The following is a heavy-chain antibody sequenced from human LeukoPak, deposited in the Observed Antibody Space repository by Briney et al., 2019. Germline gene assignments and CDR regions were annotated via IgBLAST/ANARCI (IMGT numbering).Heavy chain of an antibody. CDR1: GFSVSSTY. V-gene: IGHV3-53*01. Sequence: GGSLRLSCAASGFSVSSTYMNWVRQVPGKGLEWVSIIYRDGSTYYADYVKGRFTISRDNFKNTLYLQMNSLRVEDTAMYYCARDSGDGDYEPLDSWGQGTLVIVSS. J-gene: IGHJ4*02. CDR3: ARDSGDGDYEPLDS. D-gene: IGHD4-17*01. CDR2: IYRDGST.